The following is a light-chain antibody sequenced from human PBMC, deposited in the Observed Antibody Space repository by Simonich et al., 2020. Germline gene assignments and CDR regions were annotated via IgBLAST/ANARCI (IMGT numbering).Light chain of an antibody. V-gene: IGLV1-51*01. Sequence: QSVLTQPPSVSAAPGQKVTISCSGSSSNIGNNYVSWYQQLPGTAPTLLIYDNIRRPSGIPDRFSGAKSDTSATLGITGLQTGDEADYYCGTWDSSLSAGVFGGGTKLTVL. CDR1: SSNIGNNY. J-gene: IGLJ3*02. CDR3: GTWDSSLSAGV. CDR2: DNI.